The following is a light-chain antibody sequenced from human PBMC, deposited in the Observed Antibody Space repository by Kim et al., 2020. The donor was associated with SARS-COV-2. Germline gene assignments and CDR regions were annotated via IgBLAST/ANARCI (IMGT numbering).Light chain of an antibody. CDR3: QQYDSLPLT. V-gene: IGKV1-33*01. J-gene: IGKJ4*01. Sequence: DIQMTQSPSSLSASVGDRVTITCQASQDITNYLSWYQQKPGKAPKLLIYDASNLKTGVPSRFSGSGSGTEFTFTISSLQPEDIATYYCQQYDSLPLTFGGGTKLEI. CDR2: DAS. CDR1: QDITNY.